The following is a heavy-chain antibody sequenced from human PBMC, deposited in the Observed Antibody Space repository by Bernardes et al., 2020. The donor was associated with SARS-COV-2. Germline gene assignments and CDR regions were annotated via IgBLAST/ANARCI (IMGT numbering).Heavy chain of an antibody. J-gene: IGHJ4*02. Sequence: GESLKISCKGSGYSFTNYWIAWVRQMPGKGLEWMGIIWPDDSDTRYSPSFQGQVTISADKSISTAYLQWTSLKASDTAMYYCATPGIETTPWGFVFWGQGTLVTVSS. V-gene: IGHV5-51*01. CDR3: ATPGIETTPWGFVF. D-gene: IGHD1-1*01. CDR2: IWPDDSDT. CDR1: GYSFTNYW.